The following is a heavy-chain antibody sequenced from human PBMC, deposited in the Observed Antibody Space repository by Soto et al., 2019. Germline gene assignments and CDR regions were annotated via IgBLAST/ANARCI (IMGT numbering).Heavy chain of an antibody. CDR2: IIPILGIA. J-gene: IGHJ5*01. Sequence: QVQLVQSGAEVKKPGSSVKVSCKASGGTFSSYTISWVRQAPGQGLEWMGRIIPILGIANYAQKFQGRVTITADKSTSTAYMELSSLRSEDTAVYYCARDDDSSSWFDYWGQGTLVTVSS. D-gene: IGHD6-13*01. CDR3: ARDDDSSSWFDY. V-gene: IGHV1-69*08. CDR1: GGTFSSYT.